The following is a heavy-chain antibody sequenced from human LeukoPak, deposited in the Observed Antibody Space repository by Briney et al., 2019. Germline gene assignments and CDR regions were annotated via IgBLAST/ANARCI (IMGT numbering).Heavy chain of an antibody. CDR3: VIVRRGWDDLDY. CDR2: INPNSGGT. CDR1: VYTLTGYY. V-gene: IGHV1-2*02. Sequence: ASVTVSFKASVYTLTGYYMHWVRQAPGKGREGMGWINPNSGGTNYTQKRQGRVTMTRDTSISTAYMELSGLGYAETAGYYCVIVRRGWDDLDYWGRGGLVSDCS. J-gene: IGHJ4*02. D-gene: IGHD6-19*01.